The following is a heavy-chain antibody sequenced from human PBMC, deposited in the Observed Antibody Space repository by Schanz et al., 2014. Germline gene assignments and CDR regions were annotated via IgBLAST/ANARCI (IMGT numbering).Heavy chain of an antibody. J-gene: IGHJ3*02. CDR2: VSHDGFTK. D-gene: IGHD6-19*01. Sequence: QVQLEESGCFFFHPLFSLILSCVASGFIFSGFAVHWVRQAPGKGLEWVSIVSHDGFTKHYADSVRGRFTLSRDNSKNTVYLQMNSLRAEDTALYFCATDYSGGGCHIWGQGTMVTVSS. CDR3: ATDYSGGGCHI. V-gene: IGHV3-30*04. CDR1: GFIFSGFA.